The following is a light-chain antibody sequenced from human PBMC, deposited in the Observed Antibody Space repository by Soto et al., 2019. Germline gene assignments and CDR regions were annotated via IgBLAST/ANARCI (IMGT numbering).Light chain of an antibody. V-gene: IGKV1-39*01. Sequence: DIQMTQSPSSLSASVGDRVTITCRASQRISTYLNWYQQKPGKAPNLLLYAASSLQSGVTSRFRGSGSGPEFTLTITSLQPEDFATYFCQESYNLPYTFGQGTKLEI. CDR1: QRISTY. CDR3: QESYNLPYT. J-gene: IGKJ2*01. CDR2: AAS.